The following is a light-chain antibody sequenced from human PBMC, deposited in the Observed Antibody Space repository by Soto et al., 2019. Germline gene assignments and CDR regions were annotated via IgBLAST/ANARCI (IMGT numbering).Light chain of an antibody. V-gene: IGLV4-69*01. J-gene: IGLJ2*01. CDR2: LNSDGSH. CDR1: SGHSSYA. CDR3: QTWATGIQV. Sequence: QPVLTQSPSASASLGDSVKLTCTLSSGHSSYAIAWHQQRPEKGPRYLMKLNSDGSHSRGDGIPDRFSGSSSGTERYLTISSLQSEDEADYYCQTWATGIQVFGGGTKVTVL.